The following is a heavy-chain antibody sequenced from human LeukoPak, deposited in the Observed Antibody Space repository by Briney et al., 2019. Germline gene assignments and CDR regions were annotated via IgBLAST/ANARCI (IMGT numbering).Heavy chain of an antibody. V-gene: IGHV5-51*01. CDR3: ARRSGYDFWSGPTFDY. CDR2: IYPGDSDT. D-gene: IGHD3-3*01. J-gene: IGHJ4*02. CDR1: GYSFTSYW. Sequence: GESLKISCQGSGYSFTSYWIGWVRQMPGKGLEWMGIIYPGDSDTRYSPSFQGQVTISADKSISTAYLQWSSLKASDTAMYYCARRSGYDFWSGPTFDYWGQGTLVTVSS.